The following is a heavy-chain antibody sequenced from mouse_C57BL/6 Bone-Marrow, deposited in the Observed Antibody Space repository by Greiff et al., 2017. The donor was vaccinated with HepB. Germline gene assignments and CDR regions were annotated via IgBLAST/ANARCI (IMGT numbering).Heavy chain of an antibody. Sequence: EVKLQESGAELVRPGASVKLSCTASGFNIKDDYMHWVKQRPEQGLEWIGWIDPENGENEYASKFQGKATITADTTSNTAYLKLSSLTSEDTAVYYCTTVGAYAMDYWGQGTSVTVSS. CDR1: GFNIKDDY. CDR3: TTVGAYAMDY. J-gene: IGHJ4*01. CDR2: IDPENGEN. V-gene: IGHV14-4*01.